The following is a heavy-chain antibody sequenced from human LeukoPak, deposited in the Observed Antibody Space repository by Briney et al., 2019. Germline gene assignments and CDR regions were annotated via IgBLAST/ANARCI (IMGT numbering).Heavy chain of an antibody. V-gene: IGHV4-39*01. CDR1: GGSISSSTYY. CDR3: ARRLDYYYAMDV. J-gene: IGHJ6*02. Sequence: SETLSLTCTVSGGSISSSTYYWDWIRQPPGKGLEWIGSICYSGGTYYNPSLKSRVTISVDTPKNQFSLKLSSVTAADTAVYYCARRLDYYYAMDVWGQGTTVTVSS. CDR2: ICYSGGT.